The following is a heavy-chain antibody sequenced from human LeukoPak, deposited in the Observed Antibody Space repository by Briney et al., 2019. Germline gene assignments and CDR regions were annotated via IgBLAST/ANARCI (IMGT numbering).Heavy chain of an antibody. V-gene: IGHV4-38-2*02. CDR3: ARHSRLLGSGSLFDP. CDR1: GYSISSGYY. Sequence: SETLSLTCTVSGYSISSGYYWGWIRQPPGKGLEWIGSIYHSGSTYYNPSLKSRVTISVDTSKNQFSLKLSSVTAADMAVYYCARHSRLLGSGSLFDPWGQGTLVTVSS. J-gene: IGHJ5*02. D-gene: IGHD3-10*01. CDR2: IYHSGST.